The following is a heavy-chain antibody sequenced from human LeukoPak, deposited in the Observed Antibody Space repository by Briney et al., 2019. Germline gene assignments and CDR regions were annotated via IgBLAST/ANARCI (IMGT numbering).Heavy chain of an antibody. J-gene: IGHJ4*02. D-gene: IGHD4/OR15-4a*01. CDR3: AATIKRDYGDTNLDY. CDR2: MHNGVHT. V-gene: IGHV4-59*12. CDR1: GDSLSSYY. Sequence: PSETLSLTCTVPGDSLSSYYWSWIRQPPGKGLEWIGYMHNGVHTNYNPSLKSRVTISGDTSKNQLSLKLTSVTAADTAVYYCAATIKRDYGDTNLDYWGQGTLATVPS.